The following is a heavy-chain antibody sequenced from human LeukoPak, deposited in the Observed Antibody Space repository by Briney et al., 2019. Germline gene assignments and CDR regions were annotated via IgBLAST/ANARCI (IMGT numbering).Heavy chain of an antibody. D-gene: IGHD1-7*01. Sequence: PSETLSLTCTVSGGSISSYYWSWIRQPPGKGLEWIGYIYYSGSTNYNPSLKSRVTISADTSKNQFSLKLSSVTAADTAVYYCAKRRGLELLYYYYMDVWGKGTTVTVSS. CDR3: AKRRGLELLYYYYMDV. CDR2: IYYSGST. J-gene: IGHJ6*03. CDR1: GGSISSYY. V-gene: IGHV4-59*01.